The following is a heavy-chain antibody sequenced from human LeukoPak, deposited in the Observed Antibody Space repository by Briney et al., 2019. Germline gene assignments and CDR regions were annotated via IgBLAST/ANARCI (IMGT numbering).Heavy chain of an antibody. D-gene: IGHD6-19*01. CDR1: GYSISSGYY. Sequence: SETLSLTCTVSGYSISSGYYWGWIRQPPGKGLEWIGSIYHGGSTYYNSSLKSRVTISVDTSKNQFSLKLSSVTAADTAIYYCARDSSGWYRWFDPWGQGTLVTVSS. J-gene: IGHJ5*02. V-gene: IGHV4-38-2*02. CDR2: IYHGGST. CDR3: ARDSSGWYRWFDP.